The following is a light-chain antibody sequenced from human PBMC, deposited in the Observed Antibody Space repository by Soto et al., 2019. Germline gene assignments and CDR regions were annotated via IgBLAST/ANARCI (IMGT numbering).Light chain of an antibody. V-gene: IGKV1-5*01. CDR2: AAS. J-gene: IGKJ4*01. CDR3: LQHNSYPLT. CDR1: QSISSW. Sequence: DIQMTQSPSTLSASVADRFTITWRTSQSISSWLAWYQQKPGKAPKRLIYAASSLQSGFPSRFSGSGSGTEFTLTISSLQPEDFATYYCLQHNSYPLTFGGGTKVDIK.